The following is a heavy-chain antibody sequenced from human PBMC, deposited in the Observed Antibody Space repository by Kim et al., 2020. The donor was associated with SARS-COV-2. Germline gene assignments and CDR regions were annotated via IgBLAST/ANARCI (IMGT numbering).Heavy chain of an antibody. CDR1: GYTFTGYY. D-gene: IGHD1-26*01. V-gene: IGHV1-2*06. CDR2: INPNSGGT. CDR3: ARDEPEGGYSGSYIDY. J-gene: IGHJ4*02. Sequence: ASVKVSCKASGYTFTGYYMHWVRQAPGQGLEWMGRINPNSGGTNYAQKFQGRVTMTRDTSISTAYMELSRLRSDDTAVYYCARDEPEGGYSGSYIDYWGQGTLVTVSS.